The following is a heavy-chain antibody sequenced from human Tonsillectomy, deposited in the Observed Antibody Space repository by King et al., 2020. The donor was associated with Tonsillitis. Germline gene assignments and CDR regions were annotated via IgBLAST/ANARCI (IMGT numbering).Heavy chain of an antibody. CDR1: GYTFTSYY. CDR3: ARDRPCSKARCYGGSWFDP. D-gene: IGHD2-2*01. Sequence: QLVQSGAEVKKPGASVKVSCKASGYTFTSYYMHWVRQAPGQGLEWMGMINPSGGTTSYAQKFQGRVTMTRDTSTNTVYMELSSLRSEDTAVYYCARDRPCSKARCYGGSWFDPWGQGTLVTVCS. CDR2: INPSGGTT. J-gene: IGHJ5*02. V-gene: IGHV1-46*01.